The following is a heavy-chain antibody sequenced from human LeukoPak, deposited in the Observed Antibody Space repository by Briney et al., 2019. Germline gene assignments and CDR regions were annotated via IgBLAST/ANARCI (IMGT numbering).Heavy chain of an antibody. CDR3: ARDGYSGYDLDY. V-gene: IGHV3-9*01. CDR1: GFTFDDYA. D-gene: IGHD5-12*01. CDR2: ISWNSGSI. Sequence: GGSLRLSCAASGFTFDDYAMHWVRQAPGKGLEWVSGISWNSGSIGYADSVKGRFTISRDNAKNSLYLQMNSLRAEDTAVYYCARDGYSGYDLDYWGQGTLVTVSS. J-gene: IGHJ4*02.